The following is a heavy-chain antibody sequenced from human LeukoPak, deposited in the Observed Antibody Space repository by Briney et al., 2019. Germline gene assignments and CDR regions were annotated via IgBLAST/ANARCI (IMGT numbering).Heavy chain of an antibody. V-gene: IGHV3-7*03. J-gene: IGHJ4*02. CDR3: AKEGDSSGYFDY. D-gene: IGHD3-22*01. CDR1: GFTFSSYW. Sequence: GGSLRLSCTASGFTFSSYWMSWVRQAPGKGLEWVANIKQDGSEKDYVDSVKGRFTISRDNSKNTLYLQMNSLRAEDTAVYYCAKEGDSSGYFDYWGQGTLVTVSS. CDR2: IKQDGSEK.